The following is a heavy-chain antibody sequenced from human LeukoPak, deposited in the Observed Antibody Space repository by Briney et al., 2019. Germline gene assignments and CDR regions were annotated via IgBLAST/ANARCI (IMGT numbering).Heavy chain of an antibody. J-gene: IGHJ4*02. CDR1: GGSFSGYY. CDR2: INHSGST. D-gene: IGHD5-18*01. CDR3: ARAPAYDTAMGRYYFDY. V-gene: IGHV4-34*01. Sequence: QPSETLCLTCAVYGGSFSGYYWSWIRQPPGKGLEWIGEINHSGSTNYNPSLKSRVTISVDTSKNQFSLKLSSVTAADTAVYYCARAPAYDTAMGRYYFDYWGQGTLVTVSS.